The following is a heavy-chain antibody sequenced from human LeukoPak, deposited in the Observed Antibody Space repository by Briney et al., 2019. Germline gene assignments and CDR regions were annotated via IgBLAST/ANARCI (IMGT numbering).Heavy chain of an antibody. CDR2: ISRSGGST. J-gene: IGHJ3*02. Sequence: GGSLRLACAASELLAMTWVRQGPGKGLEWVSAISRSGGSTYYADSVKGRFTISRDKANNTMYLQMNSLRAEDTAVYYCARDAGDPGAFDIWGQGTMVTVSS. CDR3: ARDAGDPGAFDI. D-gene: IGHD7-27*01. V-gene: IGHV3-23*01. CDR1: ELLA.